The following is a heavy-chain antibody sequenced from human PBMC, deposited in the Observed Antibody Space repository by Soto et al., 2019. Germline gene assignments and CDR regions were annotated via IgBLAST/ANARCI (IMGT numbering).Heavy chain of an antibody. CDR1: GYTFTSYA. V-gene: IGHV1-3*01. CDR2: ISAGNGNT. CDR3: ARDLRLEGYCSRGSCYSGWFDP. J-gene: IGHJ5*02. D-gene: IGHD2-15*01. Sequence: GASVKVSCKASGYTFTSYAMHWVRQAPGQRLEWMGWISAGNGNTKYSQKFQGRVTITRDTSASTAYMELSSLRSEDTAVYYCARDLRLEGYCSRGSCYSGWFDPWGQGTLVTVSS.